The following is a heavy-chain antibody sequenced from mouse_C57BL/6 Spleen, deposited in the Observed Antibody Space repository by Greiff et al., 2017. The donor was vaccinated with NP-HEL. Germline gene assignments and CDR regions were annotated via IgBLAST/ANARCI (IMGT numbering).Heavy chain of an antibody. CDR3: AREPGTRAMDY. J-gene: IGHJ4*01. Sequence: EVQVVESGGGLVKPGGSPKLSCAASGFTFSSYAMSWVRQTPEKRLEWVATISDGGSYTYYPDNVKGRFTISRDNAKNNLYLQMSHLKSEDTAMYYCAREPGTRAMDYWGQGTSVTVSS. CDR1: GFTFSSYA. V-gene: IGHV5-4*01. D-gene: IGHD4-1*01. CDR2: ISDGGSYT.